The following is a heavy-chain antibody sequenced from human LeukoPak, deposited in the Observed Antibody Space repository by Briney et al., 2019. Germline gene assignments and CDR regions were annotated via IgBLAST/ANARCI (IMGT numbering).Heavy chain of an antibody. V-gene: IGHV3-11*01. CDR3: ARGKRRFWFDP. J-gene: IGHJ5*02. CDR2: ISSSGSSI. D-gene: IGHD3-3*01. Sequence: PGGSLRLSCAGSGFNFSDFYMSWIRQAPGKGLEGVAYISSSGSSIYYTDSVRGRFTISRDNAKNSLFLQMNSLRPEDTAVYYCARGKRRFWFDPWGQGTLVTVSS. CDR1: GFNFSDFY.